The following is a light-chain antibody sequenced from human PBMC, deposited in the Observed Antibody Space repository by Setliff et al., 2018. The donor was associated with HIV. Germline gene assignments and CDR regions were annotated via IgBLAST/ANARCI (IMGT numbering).Light chain of an antibody. CDR2: GTS. V-gene: IGKV3-15*01. J-gene: IGKJ4*01. CDR3: QQYNNWPLT. Sequence: ETVMTQSPVTLSVSPGERATLSCRASQSVDTNLAWYQQKPGQAPRLLIYGTSTRATGIPARFSGSGSETEFTLTISSLQSEDFAVYYCQQYNNWPLTFGGGTKVDIK. CDR1: QSVDTN.